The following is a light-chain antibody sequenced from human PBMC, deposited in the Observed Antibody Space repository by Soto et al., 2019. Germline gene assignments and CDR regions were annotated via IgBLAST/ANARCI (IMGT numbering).Light chain of an antibody. CDR3: QQYGSSSPWT. CDR1: QSVSSAY. Sequence: EIVLTQSPGTLSLSPGERATLSCRASQSVSSAYLAWYQHKPGQPPTLLIYAASSRVTGIPDRFSGSGSGTDFTLTISRLEPEDFAVYYCQQYGSSSPWTFGQGTKVDIK. J-gene: IGKJ1*01. V-gene: IGKV3-20*01. CDR2: AAS.